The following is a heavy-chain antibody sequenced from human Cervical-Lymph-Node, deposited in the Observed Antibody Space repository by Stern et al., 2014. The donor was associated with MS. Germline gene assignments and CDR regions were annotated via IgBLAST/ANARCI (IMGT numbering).Heavy chain of an antibody. CDR2: IYGDDDK. D-gene: IGHD4-17*01. Sequence: ESGPTLVKPTKTLTLTCPFSGFSLTTDGVGVHWIRQPPGKALEWLAVIYGDDDKRFSPSLMSMLTITKDTSKNQVVLTMTNTDPVDTATYYCAHTTVTFDEAYGLDVWGQGTTVTVSS. CDR1: GFSLTTDGVG. CDR3: AHTTVTFDEAYGLDV. J-gene: IGHJ6*02. V-gene: IGHV2-5*02.